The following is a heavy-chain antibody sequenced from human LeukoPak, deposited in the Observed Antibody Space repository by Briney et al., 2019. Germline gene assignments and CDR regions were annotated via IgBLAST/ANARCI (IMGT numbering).Heavy chain of an antibody. D-gene: IGHD2-2*01. CDR2: IYYSGST. CDR3: ASAGYDIVVVPAAMRGPYWWFDP. J-gene: IGHJ5*02. V-gene: IGHV4-39*07. Sequence: SETLSLTCTVSGGSISSSSFYWGWIRQPPGKGLEWIGTIYYSGSTYYNPSLKSRATISVDTSKNQFSLKLSSVTAADTAVYYCASAGYDIVVVPAAMRGPYWWFDPWGQGTLVTVSS. CDR1: GGSISSSSFY.